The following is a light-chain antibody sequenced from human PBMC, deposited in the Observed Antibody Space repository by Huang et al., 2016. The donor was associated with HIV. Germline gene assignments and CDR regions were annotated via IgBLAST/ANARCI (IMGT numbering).Light chain of an antibody. Sequence: AIQLTQSPSSLSASVGDRVTITCRASQGISSALAWYQQKAGEVPKLLIYDASNLESGVPPRCSGSGSGTYFTLTISSLQPEDFATYYCQQFNNYPIIFGQGTRLEIK. CDR1: QGISSA. CDR2: DAS. J-gene: IGKJ5*01. V-gene: IGKV1D-13*01. CDR3: QQFNNYPII.